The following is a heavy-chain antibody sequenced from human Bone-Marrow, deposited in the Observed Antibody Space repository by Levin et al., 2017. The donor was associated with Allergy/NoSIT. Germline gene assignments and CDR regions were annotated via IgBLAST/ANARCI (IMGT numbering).Heavy chain of an antibody. CDR3: ASRSVRFLGTPPSGFAWGYDG. V-gene: IGHV3-66*01. J-gene: IGHJ6*02. Sequence: QLGESLKISCAASGFTVSGTDMSWLRQAPGKGLEWVSVIHSGDTTYYADSVKGRFTISRDNSKNTLSLQMNSLRVEDTAVYYCASRSVRFLGTPPSGFAWGYDGWGQGTTVTVSS. D-gene: IGHD3-3*01. CDR2: IHSGDTT. CDR1: GFTVSGTD.